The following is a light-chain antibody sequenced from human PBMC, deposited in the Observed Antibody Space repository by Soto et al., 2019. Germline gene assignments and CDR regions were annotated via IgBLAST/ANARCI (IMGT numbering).Light chain of an antibody. CDR3: HQYNNWPPWT. V-gene: IGKV3-15*01. Sequence: EIVMTQSPATLSVSPGERATLSCRASQSVSSNLAWYQQKPGQAPRLLXYGASTRATGIPARFSGSGSGTEFTLTISSLQSEDYAVYYCHQYNNWPPWTFGQGTKVDIK. CDR1: QSVSSN. J-gene: IGKJ1*01. CDR2: GAS.